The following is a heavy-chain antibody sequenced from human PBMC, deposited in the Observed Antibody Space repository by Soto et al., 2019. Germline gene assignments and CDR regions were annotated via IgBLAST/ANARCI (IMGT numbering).Heavy chain of an antibody. D-gene: IGHD3-3*01. Sequence: SETLSLTCTVSGGSISSGGYYWSWIRQHPGKGLEWIGYIYYSGSTYYNPSLKSRVTISVDTSKNQFSLKLSSVTAADTAVYYCARAKRITIFGVVIMLSAFDIWGQGTXVTVSS. J-gene: IGHJ3*02. CDR1: GGSISSGGYY. V-gene: IGHV4-31*03. CDR2: IYYSGST. CDR3: ARAKRITIFGVVIMLSAFDI.